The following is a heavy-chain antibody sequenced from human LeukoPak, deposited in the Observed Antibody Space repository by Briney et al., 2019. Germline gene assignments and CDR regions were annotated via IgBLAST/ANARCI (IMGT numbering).Heavy chain of an antibody. V-gene: IGHV3-23*01. CDR3: AKGGYNWNYAAAFDI. J-gene: IGHJ3*02. CDR2: ISGSGGST. Sequence: PGGSLRLSCAASGFTFSSYAMSWVRQAPGKGLEGVSAISGSGGSTYYADSVKGRFTISRDNSKNTLYLQMNSLRAEDTAVYYCAKGGYNWNYAAAFDIWGQGTMVTVSS. D-gene: IGHD1-7*01. CDR1: GFTFSSYA.